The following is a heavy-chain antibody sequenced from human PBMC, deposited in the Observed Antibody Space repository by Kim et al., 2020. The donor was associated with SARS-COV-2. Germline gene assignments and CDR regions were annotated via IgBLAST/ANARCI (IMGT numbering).Heavy chain of an antibody. D-gene: IGHD3-22*01. CDR2: FDPEDGET. CDR3: ATGDYYYDSSGTFYYYYVWTS. J-gene: IGHJ6*02. V-gene: IGHV1-24*01. Sequence: ASVKVSCKVSGYTLTELSMHWVRQAPGKGLEWMGGFDPEDGETIYAQKFQGRVTMTEDTSTDSAYMELSSLRSEDTAVYYCATGDYYYDSSGTFYYYYVWTSGAKGPRSPSP. CDR1: GYTLTELS.